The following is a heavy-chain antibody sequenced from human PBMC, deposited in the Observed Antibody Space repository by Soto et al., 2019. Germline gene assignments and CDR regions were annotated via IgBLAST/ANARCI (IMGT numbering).Heavy chain of an antibody. D-gene: IGHD3-22*01. CDR1: GFTFSSYG. J-gene: IGHJ4*02. Sequence: QVQLVESGGGVVQPGRSLRLSCAASGFTFSSYGMHWVRQSPGKGLEWVAVIWYDGSNKYYADSVKGRFTISRDNSKNTLYLQMNSLRAEDTAVYYCASDALYYYDSSGYYWPDYWGQGTLVTVSS. CDR2: IWYDGSNK. V-gene: IGHV3-33*01. CDR3: ASDALYYYDSSGYYWPDY.